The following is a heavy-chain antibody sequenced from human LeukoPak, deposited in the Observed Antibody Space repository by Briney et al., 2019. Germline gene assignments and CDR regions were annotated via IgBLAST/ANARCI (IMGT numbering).Heavy chain of an antibody. Sequence: GAPLRLSCAASGFTFSSYAMSWVRQAPGKGLEWVSAISGSGGSTYYADSVKGRFTISRDNSKNTLYLQMNSLRAEDTAVYYCAKDSAPYYDILTGYSLFDYWGQGTLVTVSS. CDR2: ISGSGGST. CDR3: AKDSAPYYDILTGYSLFDY. J-gene: IGHJ4*02. V-gene: IGHV3-23*01. CDR1: GFTFSSYA. D-gene: IGHD3-9*01.